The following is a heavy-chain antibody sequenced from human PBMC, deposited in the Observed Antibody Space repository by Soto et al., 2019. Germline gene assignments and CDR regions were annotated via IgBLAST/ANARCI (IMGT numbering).Heavy chain of an antibody. J-gene: IGHJ4*02. CDR3: ARGVGSSPPRY. D-gene: IGHD1-26*01. CDR1: GGSISVFY. V-gene: IGHV4-59*01. Sequence: WETLSLTCTISGGSISVFYWGWVRPPPGQALEWIGYIYDSGSPYYNPSLRSRVIISADTSKNQISLKLTSATAADTAVYYCARGVGSSPPRYWGRGTLVTVSS. CDR2: IYDSGSP.